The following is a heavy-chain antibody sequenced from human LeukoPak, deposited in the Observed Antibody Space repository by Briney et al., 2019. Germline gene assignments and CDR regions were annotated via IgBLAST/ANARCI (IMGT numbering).Heavy chain of an antibody. CDR3: ARLAYCSNDVCYSNYYYAMDV. CDR1: GYTFSSYW. D-gene: IGHD2-8*01. J-gene: IGHJ6*04. V-gene: IGHV5-51*01. CDR2: IYPDDSDT. Sequence: GESLKISCKGSGYTFSSYWIGWVRQMPGKGLEWMGIIYPDDSDTRYSPSFQGQVTISADKSISTAYLQWSSLKASDTAMYYCARLAYCSNDVCYSNYYYAMDVWGKGTTVTVSS.